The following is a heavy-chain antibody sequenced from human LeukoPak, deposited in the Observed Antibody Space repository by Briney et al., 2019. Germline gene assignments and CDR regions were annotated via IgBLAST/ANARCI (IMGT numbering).Heavy chain of an antibody. CDR3: ARGSGGYGLRWSFAY. CDR1: GGSFSGYY. J-gene: IGHJ4*02. V-gene: IGHV4-34*01. Sequence: PSETLSLTCAVYGGSFSGYYWSWIRQPPGKGLEWIGEINHSGSTNYNPSLKSRVTISVDTSKNQFSLKLSSVTAADTAVYYCARGSGGYGLRWSFAYWGQGTLVTVSS. CDR2: INHSGST. D-gene: IGHD5-12*01.